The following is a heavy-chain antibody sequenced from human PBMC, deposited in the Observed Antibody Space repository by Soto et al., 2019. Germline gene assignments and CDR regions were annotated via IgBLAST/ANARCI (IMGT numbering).Heavy chain of an antibody. D-gene: IGHD2-15*01. CDR2: ISYDGSNK. CDR3: AKNLGYCSGGSCVAFDY. Sequence: QVQLVESGGGVVQPGRSLRLSCAASGFTFSSYGMHGVRQAPGKGLEWVAVISYDGSNKYYADSVKGRFTISRDNSKNTLYLQMNSLRAEDTAVYYCAKNLGYCSGGSCVAFDYWGQGPLVTVSS. J-gene: IGHJ4*02. CDR1: GFTFSSYG. V-gene: IGHV3-30*18.